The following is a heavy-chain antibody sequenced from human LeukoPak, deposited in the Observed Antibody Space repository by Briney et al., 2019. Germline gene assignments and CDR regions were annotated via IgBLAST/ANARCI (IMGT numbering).Heavy chain of an antibody. V-gene: IGHV4-61*02. CDR2: IYTSGST. Sequence: SQTLSLTCTVSGGSISSGSYYWSWIRQPAGKGLEWIGRIYTSGSTNYNPSLKSRVTISVDTSKNQFSLKLSSVTAADTAVYYCARLYYYDSSGYYYPYFDYWGQGTLVTVSS. D-gene: IGHD3-22*01. CDR1: GGSISSGSYY. CDR3: ARLYYYDSSGYYYPYFDY. J-gene: IGHJ4*02.